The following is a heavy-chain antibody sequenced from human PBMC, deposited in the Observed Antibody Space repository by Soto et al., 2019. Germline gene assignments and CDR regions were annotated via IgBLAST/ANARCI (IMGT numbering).Heavy chain of an antibody. D-gene: IGHD3-3*01. CDR2: IYPGDSDT. CDR3: ASSPIRSPTPYYDFWSGYSTAEYFQH. Sequence: PGESLKISCKGSGYSFTSYWIGWVRQMPGKGLEWMGIIYPGDSDTRYSPSFQGQVTISADKSISTAYLQWSSLKASDTAMYYCASSPIRSPTPYYDFWSGYSTAEYFQHWGQGTLVTVSS. CDR1: GYSFTSYW. V-gene: IGHV5-51*01. J-gene: IGHJ1*01.